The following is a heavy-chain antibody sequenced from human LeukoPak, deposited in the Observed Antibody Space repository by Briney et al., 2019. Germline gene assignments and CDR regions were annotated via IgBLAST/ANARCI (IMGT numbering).Heavy chain of an antibody. CDR2: IYQSGST. J-gene: IGHJ4*02. CDR1: GYSISSGYY. Sequence: SETLSLTCVVSGYSISSGYYWGWIRQPPGKGLEWIGSIYQSGSTYYNSDLKSRVTISIDTSKNQFALKVNSVTAADTALYYCAIHDVITGLNFFGQWGQGALVTVSS. D-gene: IGHD3/OR15-3a*01. V-gene: IGHV4-38-2*01. CDR3: AIHDVITGLNFFGQ.